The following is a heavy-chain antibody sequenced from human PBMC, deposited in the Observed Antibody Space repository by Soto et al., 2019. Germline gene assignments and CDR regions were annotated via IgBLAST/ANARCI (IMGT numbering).Heavy chain of an antibody. CDR1: GAAIRSYY. D-gene: IGHD3-10*01. J-gene: IGHJ6*02. V-gene: IGHV4-59*07. Sequence: NPSNTLSRTCRVSGAAIRSYYWHWIRQPPGKGLDWMGYVYTSDYTRYSSSLKRPGTISVDTSKGQFYLRCNAVSAADTAAYYLGSAADHPGDFFSFYGLGDWGQGTSVTVSS. CDR2: VYTSDYT. CDR3: GSAADHPGDFFSFYGLGD.